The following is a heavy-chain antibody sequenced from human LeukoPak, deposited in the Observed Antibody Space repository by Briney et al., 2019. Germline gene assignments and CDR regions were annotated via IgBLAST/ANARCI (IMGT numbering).Heavy chain of an antibody. CDR3: AKLGNSNPLRLPFDY. CDR2: ITGTGGNT. J-gene: IGHJ4*02. V-gene: IGHV3-23*01. Sequence: GGSLRLSCAASGFTFSRYAMSWVGQAAGRGLEWVSTITGTGGNTYHADSVRGRFTLFRSNSKNTPYLQMSSLRAEDTAVYYCAKLGNSNPLRLPFDYWGQGTLVTASS. CDR1: GFTFSRYA. D-gene: IGHD4-23*01.